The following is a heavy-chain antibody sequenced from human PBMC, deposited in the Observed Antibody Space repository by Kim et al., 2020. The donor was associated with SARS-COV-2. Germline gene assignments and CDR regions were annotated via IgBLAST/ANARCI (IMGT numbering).Heavy chain of an antibody. D-gene: IGHD1-1*01. Sequence: SETLSLTCTVSGGSISSYYWSWIRQPPGKGLEWIGYIYYSGSTNYNPSLKSRVTISVDTSKNQFSLKLSSVTAADTAVYYCARDRYNWNDYWYFDLWGRGTLVTVSS. CDR3: ARDRYNWNDYWYFDL. CDR2: IYYSGST. J-gene: IGHJ2*01. CDR1: GGSISSYY. V-gene: IGHV4-59*01.